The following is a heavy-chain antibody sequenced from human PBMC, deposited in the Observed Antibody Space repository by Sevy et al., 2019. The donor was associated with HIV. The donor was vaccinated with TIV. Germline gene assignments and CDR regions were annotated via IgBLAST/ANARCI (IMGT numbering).Heavy chain of an antibody. CDR3: ATVRWGFFDSITRYLLPYLDS. D-gene: IGHD3-10*01. Sequence: GGSLRLSCSASGFSFFNACMSWVRQAPGKGLEWIGRIRSETDGGTTEYTASVKGRFSISRDDSKDTLYLQMNSLKTEDTAVYYCATVRWGFFDSITRYLLPYLDSWGQGTLVTVSS. V-gene: IGHV3-15*01. CDR2: IRSETDGGTT. J-gene: IGHJ4*02. CDR1: GFSFFNAC.